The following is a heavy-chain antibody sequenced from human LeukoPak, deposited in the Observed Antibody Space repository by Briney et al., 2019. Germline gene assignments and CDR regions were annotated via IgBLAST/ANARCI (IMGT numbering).Heavy chain of an antibody. J-gene: IGHJ5*02. V-gene: IGHV4-39*07. CDR1: GASINSSNFY. CDR2: INHSGST. Sequence: PSETLSLTCTVSGASINSSNFYWSWIRQPPGKGLEWIGEINHSGSTNYNPSLKSRVTISVDTSKNQFSLKLSSVTAADTAVYYCARGRPGYSYGYGHIVLMVYGNWFDPWGQGTLVTVSS. D-gene: IGHD2-8*01. CDR3: ARGRPGYSYGYGHIVLMVYGNWFDP.